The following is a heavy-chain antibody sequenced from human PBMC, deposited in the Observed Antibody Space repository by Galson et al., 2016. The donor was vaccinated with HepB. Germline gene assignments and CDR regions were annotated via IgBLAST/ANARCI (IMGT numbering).Heavy chain of an antibody. CDR2: INHSGST. Sequence: ETLSLTCAVYGGSFSGYYWSWIRQPPGKGLEWIGEINHSGSTNYNPSLKSRVTISVDTSRNQFSLKLSSVTAEDTAVYYCVSLLAGGSGKGSWGQGTLVTVSS. CDR1: GGSFSGYY. J-gene: IGHJ5*02. V-gene: IGHV4-34*01. D-gene: IGHD3-10*01. CDR3: VSLLAGGSGKGS.